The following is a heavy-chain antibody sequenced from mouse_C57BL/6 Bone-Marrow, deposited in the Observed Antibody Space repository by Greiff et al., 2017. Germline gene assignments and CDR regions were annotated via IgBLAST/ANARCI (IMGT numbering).Heavy chain of an antibody. CDR2: IYPRTGNT. J-gene: IGHJ4*01. CDR3: ARGRFDRFLYAMDY. Sequence: QVQLQQSGAELARPGASVKLSCKASGYTFTSYGISWVKQRPGQGLEWIGVIYPRTGNTYYNEKFKGKATLTVDKSSSTAYMQLRSLTSEDSAVYVCARGRFDRFLYAMDYWGQGTSVTVSS. CDR1: GYTFTSYG. V-gene: IGHV1-81*01.